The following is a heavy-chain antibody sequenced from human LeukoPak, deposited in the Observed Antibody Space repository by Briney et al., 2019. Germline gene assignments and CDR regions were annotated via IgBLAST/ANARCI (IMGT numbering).Heavy chain of an antibody. Sequence: GGSLRLSCATSGFTFSNYGMHWVRQAPGKGLEWVAFIRYDGRSQYYANSVKGRFTISRDNAKNFLYLQMNSLRAEDTALYYCARERALMTTVTYFDYWGQGTLVTVSS. J-gene: IGHJ4*02. CDR2: IRYDGRSQ. V-gene: IGHV3-30*02. CDR3: ARERALMTTVTYFDY. CDR1: GFTFSNYG. D-gene: IGHD4-17*01.